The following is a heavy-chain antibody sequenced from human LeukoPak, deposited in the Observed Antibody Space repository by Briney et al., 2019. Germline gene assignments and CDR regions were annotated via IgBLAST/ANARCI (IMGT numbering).Heavy chain of an antibody. Sequence: GRSLTLSCAASGFIFRSYGMHWVRQAPGKGLEWVAVISYGESKIYYTDSVKGRFTISRDNSKNTLYPQMNSLRAEDTAVYYCATDSGGYSYGPDYWGQGTLVTVSS. J-gene: IGHJ4*02. V-gene: IGHV3-30*03. CDR1: GFIFRSYG. D-gene: IGHD5-18*01. CDR3: ATDSGGYSYGPDY. CDR2: ISYGESKI.